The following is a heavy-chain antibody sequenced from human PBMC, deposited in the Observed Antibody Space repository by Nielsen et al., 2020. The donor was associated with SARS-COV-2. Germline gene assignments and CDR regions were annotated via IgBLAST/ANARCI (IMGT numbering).Heavy chain of an antibody. V-gene: IGHV3-23*01. Sequence: GESLKISCAASGFTFSTYAMNWVRQAPGKGLEWVSGIGGGGARTFYADSVKGRFTISRDNSKNTVYLQMNSLRAEDTAVYYCVRGLQVPNGLAHRWGQGTLVTVSS. CDR2: IGGGGART. CDR1: GFTFSTYA. D-gene: IGHD3-16*01. CDR3: VRGLQVPNGLAHR. J-gene: IGHJ4*02.